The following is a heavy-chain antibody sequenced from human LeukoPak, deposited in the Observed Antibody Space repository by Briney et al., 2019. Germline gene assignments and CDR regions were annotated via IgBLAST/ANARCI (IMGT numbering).Heavy chain of an antibody. CDR1: GFTVSSNY. J-gene: IGHJ4*02. V-gene: IGHV3-53*01. CDR3: ARVFDGYNAVLDY. D-gene: IGHD3-10*01. Sequence: GGSLRLSCAASGFTVSSNYMSWVRQAPGKGLEWVSVIYSGGSTYYADSVKGRFIISRDNSKNTVYLQMNSLRADDTAVYYCARVFDGYNAVLDYWGQGTLVTVSS. CDR2: IYSGGST.